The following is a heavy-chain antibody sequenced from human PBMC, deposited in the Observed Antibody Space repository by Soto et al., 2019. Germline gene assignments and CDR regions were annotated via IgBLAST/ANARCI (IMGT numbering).Heavy chain of an antibody. V-gene: IGHV1-69*02. Sequence: GASVKVSCKASGGTFSSYTISWVRQAPGQGLEWMGRIIPILGIANYAQKFQGRVTITADKSTSTAYMELSSLRSEDTAVYYCATKRGVMVRGVTSLDYYYYYMDVWGKGTTVTVSS. CDR3: ATKRGVMVRGVTSLDYYYYYMDV. CDR2: IIPILGIA. CDR1: GGTFSSYT. J-gene: IGHJ6*03. D-gene: IGHD3-10*01.